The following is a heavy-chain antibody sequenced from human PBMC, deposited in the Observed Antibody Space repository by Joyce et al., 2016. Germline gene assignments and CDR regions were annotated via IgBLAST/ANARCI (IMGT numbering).Heavy chain of an antibody. CDR2: TYYRSKWYK. Sequence: QVELQQSGPGLVRPSQTLSLTCAISGASVSSNSAAWNWIRQSPSRGLEWLGRTYYRSKWYKDYEVSVKSRITINADTSENQFSLQLNSVTPEDTAVYYCGRDSSGWYSAISYFDYWGQGTLVIVSS. D-gene: IGHD6-19*01. CDR3: GRDSSGWYSAISYFDY. V-gene: IGHV6-1*01. CDR1: GASVSSNSAA. J-gene: IGHJ4*02.